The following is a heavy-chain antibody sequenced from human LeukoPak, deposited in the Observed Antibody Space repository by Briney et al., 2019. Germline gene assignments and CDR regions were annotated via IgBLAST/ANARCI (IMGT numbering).Heavy chain of an antibody. V-gene: IGHV3-74*01. CDR2: ITSDGSST. CDR3: ARGTYGMDV. D-gene: IGHD3/OR15-3a*01. Sequence: GGSLRLSCAASGFTFNSYWMHWVRHAPGKGLVWVSRITSDGSSTSYADSVKGRFTISRDSATNTLYLQMNSLRAEDTAVYYCARGTYGMDVWGQGTTVTVSS. J-gene: IGHJ6*02. CDR1: GFTFNSYW.